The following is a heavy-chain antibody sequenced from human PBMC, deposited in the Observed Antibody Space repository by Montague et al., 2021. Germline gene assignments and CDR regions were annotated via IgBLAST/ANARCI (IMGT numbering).Heavy chain of an antibody. CDR2: VYYTGSS. CDR1: GGSVSTGNYY. D-gene: IGHD6-19*01. V-gene: IGHV4-61*01. Sequence: SETLSLTCNVSGGSVSTGNYYWTWIRQPPGKELEWIGYVYYTGSSKYNPSLESRVTMSISTSKKQFTLKLSSVTAADTAVYYCARGQWLLPYYLDSWGQGTLVTVSS. CDR3: ARGQWLLPYYLDS. J-gene: IGHJ4*02.